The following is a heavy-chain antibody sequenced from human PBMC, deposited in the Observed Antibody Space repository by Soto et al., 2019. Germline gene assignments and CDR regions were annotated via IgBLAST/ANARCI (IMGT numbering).Heavy chain of an antibody. J-gene: IGHJ5*02. CDR1: GGSISSGGYY. CDR3: AREGTYYGSGSYSNWFDP. CDR2: IYYSGST. D-gene: IGHD3-10*01. V-gene: IGHV4-31*03. Sequence: QVQLQESGPGLVKPSQTLSLTCTVSGGSISSGGYYWSWIRPHPGKGLEWIGYIYYSGSTCYNPSLTSRLTISVDKSNNQFSLKLSSVTAADTAGYFCAREGTYYGSGSYSNWFDPGGQGTLVTVSS.